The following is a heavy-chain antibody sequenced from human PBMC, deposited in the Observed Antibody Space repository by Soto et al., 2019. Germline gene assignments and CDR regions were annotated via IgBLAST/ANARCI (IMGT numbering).Heavy chain of an antibody. CDR3: TTDFTGRSWYMGLDYYYYGMDV. CDR2: IKSKTDGGTT. CDR1: EVTFSNVW. D-gene: IGHD6-13*01. J-gene: IGHJ6*02. Sequence: GGPMRHSCAASEVTFSNVWMSWVRQAPGKGLEWVGRIKSKTDGGTTDYAAPVKGRFTISRDDSKNTLYLQMNSLKTEDTAVYYCTTDFTGRSWYMGLDYYYYGMDVWGQGTTVTVSS. V-gene: IGHV3-15*01.